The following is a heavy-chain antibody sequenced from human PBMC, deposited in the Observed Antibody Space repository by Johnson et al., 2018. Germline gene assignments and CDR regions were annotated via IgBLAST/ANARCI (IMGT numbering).Heavy chain of an antibody. J-gene: IGHJ6*02. CDR3: ASSARYYDVSG. Sequence: QVQLVESGGGVVQPGRSLRLSCAASGFTFSDYYMSWIRQAPGKGLEWVSYISTSGSTLYYTDSVEGRFTISRDNAKNSLYLQMNSLRAEDTAGYYCASSARYYDVSGWGQGTTVTVSS. CDR2: ISTSGSTL. D-gene: IGHD3-3*01. V-gene: IGHV3-11*01. CDR1: GFTFSDYY.